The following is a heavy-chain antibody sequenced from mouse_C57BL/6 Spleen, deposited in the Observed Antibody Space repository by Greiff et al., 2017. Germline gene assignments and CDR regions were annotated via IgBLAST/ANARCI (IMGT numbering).Heavy chain of an antibody. D-gene: IGHD2-4*01. CDR2: IYPGDGDT. CDR3: ARYDYDAYAMDD. J-gene: IGHJ4*01. CDR1: GYAFSCSC. Sequence: VQLQQSGPELVKPGASVKISCKASGYAFSCSCMNWVKQRPGKGLEWIGRIYPGDGDTNYNGKFKGKATLTADKSSSTAYMQLSSLTSEDSAVYFCARYDYDAYAMDDWGQGTSVTVSS. V-gene: IGHV1-82*01.